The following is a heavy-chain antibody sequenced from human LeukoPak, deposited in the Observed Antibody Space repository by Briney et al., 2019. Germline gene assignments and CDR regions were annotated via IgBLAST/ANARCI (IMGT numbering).Heavy chain of an antibody. CDR3: ARAGAYFDVLAAYYIPLDY. J-gene: IGHJ4*02. CDR2: IGPYNGNT. D-gene: IGHD3-9*01. Sequence: ASVRAACEAYGYTLNNYGFTWVRQAPGQGLEWMGWIGPYNGNTNHAQKFQGRLTMTADISTSTAFMELTNLRSDDTAVYYCARAGAYFDVLAAYYIPLDYWGQGTLVTVSS. CDR1: GYTLNNYG. V-gene: IGHV1-18*01.